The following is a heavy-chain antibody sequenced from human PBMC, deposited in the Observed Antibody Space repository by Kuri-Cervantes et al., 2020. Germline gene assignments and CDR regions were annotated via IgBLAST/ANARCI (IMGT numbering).Heavy chain of an antibody. CDR1: GYTFTGYY. CDR2: INPSGGST. Sequence: ASVKVSCKASGYTFTGYYMHWVRQAPGQGLEWMGWINPSGGSTSYAQKFQGRVTMTRDTSTSTVYMELSSLRSEDTAVYYCARDGVVVISSSSYWYFDLWGRGTLVTVSS. J-gene: IGHJ2*01. CDR3: ARDGVVVISSSSYWYFDL. V-gene: IGHV1-46*01. D-gene: IGHD3-22*01.